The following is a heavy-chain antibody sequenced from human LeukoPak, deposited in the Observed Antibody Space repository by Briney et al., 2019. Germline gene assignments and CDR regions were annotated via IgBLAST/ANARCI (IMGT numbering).Heavy chain of an antibody. V-gene: IGHV4-38-2*01. Sequence: PSETLSLTCAVSGYSISSGYYWGWIRQPPGKGLEWIGSIYHSGSTYYNPSLKSRVTISVDTSKNQFSLKMSSVTAADTAVYYCARLMFTVITDCYYYMDVWGKGTTVTVSS. D-gene: IGHD4-11*01. CDR2: IYHSGST. CDR1: GYSISSGYY. CDR3: ARLMFTVITDCYYYMDV. J-gene: IGHJ6*03.